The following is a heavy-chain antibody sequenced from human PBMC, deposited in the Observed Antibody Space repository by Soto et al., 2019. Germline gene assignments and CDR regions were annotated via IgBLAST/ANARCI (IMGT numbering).Heavy chain of an antibody. CDR1: GFRFAIFA. V-gene: IGHV3-23*01. CDR2: IVGSDAKT. Sequence: GGSLRLSCTTSGFRFAIFALTWVRQAPGQGLEWVATIVGSDAKTHYADSVKGRFSISRDTSRNTVYLQMNNLRADDTAIYYCAKGTYLDFWGQGTRLTVSS. J-gene: IGHJ4*02. CDR3: AKGTYLDF. D-gene: IGHD3-10*01.